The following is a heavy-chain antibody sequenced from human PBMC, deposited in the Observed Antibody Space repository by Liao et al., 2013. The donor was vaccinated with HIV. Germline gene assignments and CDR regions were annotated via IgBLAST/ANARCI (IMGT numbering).Heavy chain of an antibody. CDR3: ARLGGYCSSTSCHHAKNDY. CDR2: INHSGST. J-gene: IGHJ4*02. D-gene: IGHD2-2*01. CDR1: GGSFSGYY. Sequence: QVQLQQWGAGLLKPSETLSLTCAVYGGSFSGYYWSWIRQPPGKGLEWIGEINHSGSTNYNPSLKSRVTISVDTSKNQFSLKLSSVTAADTAVYYCARLGGYCSSTSCHHAKNDYWGQGTLVTVSS. V-gene: IGHV4-34*01.